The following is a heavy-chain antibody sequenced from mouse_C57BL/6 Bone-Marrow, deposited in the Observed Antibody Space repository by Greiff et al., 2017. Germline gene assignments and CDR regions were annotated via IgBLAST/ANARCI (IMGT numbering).Heavy chain of an antibody. J-gene: IGHJ3*01. V-gene: IGHV1-19*01. CDR1: GYTFTDYY. CDR2: INPYNGGT. Sequence: VQLKQSGPVLVKPGASVKMSCKASGYTFTDYYMNWVKQSHGKSLEWIGVINPYNGGTSYNQKFKGKATLTVDKSSSTAYMELNSLTSEDSAVYYCARCLQAWFAYWGQGTLVTVSA. CDR3: ARCLQAWFAY.